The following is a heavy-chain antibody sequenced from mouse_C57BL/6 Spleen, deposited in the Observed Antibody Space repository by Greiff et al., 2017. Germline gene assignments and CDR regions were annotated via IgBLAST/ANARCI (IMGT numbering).Heavy chain of an antibody. Sequence: VQLQQPGAELVRPGSSVKLSCKASGYTFTSYWMHWVKQRPIQGLEWIGNIDPSDSETHYNQKFKDKATLTVDKSSSTAYMQLSSLTSEDSAVYYCARGDTTVVPYYAMDYWGQGTSVTVSS. CDR2: IDPSDSET. D-gene: IGHD1-1*01. CDR1: GYTFTSYW. V-gene: IGHV1-52*01. CDR3: ARGDTTVVPYYAMDY. J-gene: IGHJ4*01.